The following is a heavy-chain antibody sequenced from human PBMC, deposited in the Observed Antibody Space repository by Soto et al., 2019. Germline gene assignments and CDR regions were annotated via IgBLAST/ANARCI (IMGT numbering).Heavy chain of an antibody. D-gene: IGHD5-12*01. V-gene: IGHV3-15*07. CDR1: GFSFTSAW. CDR2: IKTNIDGGAT. J-gene: IGHJ4*02. CDR3: TTGRGGSAYVPGAY. Sequence: EVQLVESGGGLVKPGGSLRLSCAASGFSFTSAWMNWVRQIPGKGLEWVGRIKTNIDGGATDYSAPVKGRFTISRDDSKDTVYLQMNSLKTEDTVVYYCTTGRGGSAYVPGAYWGQGALVTVSS.